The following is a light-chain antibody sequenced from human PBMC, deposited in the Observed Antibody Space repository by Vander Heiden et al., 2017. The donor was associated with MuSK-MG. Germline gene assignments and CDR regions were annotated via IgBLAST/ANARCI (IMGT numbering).Light chain of an antibody. Sequence: DIVMTQSPLSLPVTSGEPASISCRSSQSLRNSNGYNYLDWYLQKPGQSPQLLIYLGSNRASGVPDRFSGSGSGTDFTLKISRVEAEDVGVYYCRQALQTPHTFGGGTKVEIK. V-gene: IGKV2-28*01. CDR3: RQALQTPHT. CDR1: QSLRNSNGYNY. J-gene: IGKJ4*01. CDR2: LGS.